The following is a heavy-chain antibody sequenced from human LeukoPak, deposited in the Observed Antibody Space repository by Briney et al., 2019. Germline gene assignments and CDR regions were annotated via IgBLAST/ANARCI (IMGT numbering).Heavy chain of an antibody. J-gene: IGHJ6*03. CDR3: ARVPQWLVLYYYYYMDV. CDR2: INHSGST. D-gene: IGHD6-19*01. Sequence: PSETLSLTCAVYGGSFSGYYWSWIRQPPGKGLEWIGEINHSGSTNYNPSLKSRVTISVDTSKNQFSLKLSSVTAADTAVYYCARVPQWLVLYYYYYMDVWGKGTTVTVSS. V-gene: IGHV4-34*01. CDR1: GGSFSGYY.